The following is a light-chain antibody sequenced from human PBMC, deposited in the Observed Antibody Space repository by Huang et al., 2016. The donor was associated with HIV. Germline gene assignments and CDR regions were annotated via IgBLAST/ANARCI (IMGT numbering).Light chain of an antibody. CDR2: CAF. CDR3: QQYAGSPQT. Sequence: EIVLTQFPGTLSLSPGGRATLSCRASQSLSDNSLAWYQQRPGQAPRLVIYCAFNRATGIPDRFSGSGSRTDFTLTISRLEPEDFAVYYCQQYAGSPQTFGGGTKVEIK. V-gene: IGKV3-20*01. CDR1: QSLSDNS. J-gene: IGKJ4*01.